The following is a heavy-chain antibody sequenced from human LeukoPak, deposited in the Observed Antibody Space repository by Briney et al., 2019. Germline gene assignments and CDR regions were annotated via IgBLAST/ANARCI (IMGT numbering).Heavy chain of an antibody. V-gene: IGHV1-24*01. CDR2: VGHEDGTT. CDR3: ATGAIVFDY. D-gene: IGHD3-22*01. Sequence: ASVKVSCKVSGFTLSKISIDWVRQAPGKGLEWMGRVGHEDGTTVHAQKFQGRFNMTVDTATDTAYMEMSSLTSEDTATYYCATGAIVFDYWGQGTLVTVSS. CDR1: GFTLSKIS. J-gene: IGHJ4*02.